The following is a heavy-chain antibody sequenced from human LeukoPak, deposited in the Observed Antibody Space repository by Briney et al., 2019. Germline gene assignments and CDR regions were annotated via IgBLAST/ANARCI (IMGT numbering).Heavy chain of an antibody. Sequence: ASVKVSCKASGYTFTGYYMHWVRQAPGQGLEWMGWINPNSGGTNYAQKFQGRVTMTRDTSISTAYMELRSLRSDDTAVYYCARGSSSGWYGDYWGQGTLVTVSS. J-gene: IGHJ4*02. D-gene: IGHD6-19*01. CDR2: INPNSGGT. V-gene: IGHV1-2*02. CDR3: ARGSSSGWYGDY. CDR1: GYTFTGYY.